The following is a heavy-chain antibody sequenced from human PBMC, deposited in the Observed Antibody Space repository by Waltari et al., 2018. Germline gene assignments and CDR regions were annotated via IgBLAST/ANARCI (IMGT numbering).Heavy chain of an antibody. V-gene: IGHV3-74*01. J-gene: IGHJ6*02. Sequence: VQLVESGGGLVQPGGSLRLSCEASGFTVSTYWMCWVRQVPGKGLVWVSTITSDGSRTRYADSVKGRFTISRDNAKNTLYLQTNSLRAEDTAVYYCASHRPGGYGMDVWGHGTTVTVSS. D-gene: IGHD2-15*01. CDR2: ITSDGSRT. CDR1: GFTVSTYW. CDR3: ASHRPGGYGMDV.